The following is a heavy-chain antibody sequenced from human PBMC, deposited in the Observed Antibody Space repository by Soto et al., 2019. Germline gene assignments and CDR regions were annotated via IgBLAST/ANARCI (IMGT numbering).Heavy chain of an antibody. CDR3: AIDPWLGPKRDFDY. V-gene: IGHV3-30-3*01. CDR2: ISYDGSNK. D-gene: IGHD6-19*01. CDR1: GFTFSSYA. J-gene: IGHJ4*02. Sequence: PGGSLRLSCAASGFTFSSYAMHWVRQAPGKGLEWVAVISYDGSNKYYADSVKGRFTISRDNSKNTLYLQMNSLRAEDTAVYYCAIDPWLGPKRDFDYWGQGTLVTVSS.